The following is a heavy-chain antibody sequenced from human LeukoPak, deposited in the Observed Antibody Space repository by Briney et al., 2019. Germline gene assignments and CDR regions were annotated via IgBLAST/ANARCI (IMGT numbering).Heavy chain of an antibody. D-gene: IGHD3-10*01. V-gene: IGHV6-1*01. Sequence: SQTLSLTWVISWDCVYSNSAGWNWIRQSPSRGLEWLGRTYYRSKWYNDYAVSVKSRITINPDTSKNQFSLQLNSVTPEDTAVDCCVRVPGYHDSGSYSLNWLHLWAERTLVTVSS. J-gene: IGHJ5*02. CDR1: WDCVYSNSAG. CDR2: TYYRSKWYN. CDR3: VRVPGYHDSGSYSLNWLHL.